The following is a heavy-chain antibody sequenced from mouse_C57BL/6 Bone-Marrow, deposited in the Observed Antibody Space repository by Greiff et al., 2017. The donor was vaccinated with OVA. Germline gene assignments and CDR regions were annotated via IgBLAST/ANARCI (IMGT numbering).Heavy chain of an antibody. J-gene: IGHJ4*01. Sequence: VQLQQSGTVLARPGASVKMSCKTSGYTFTSYWMHWVNQRPGQGLECIGAIYPGDSDTSYNQKFKGKAKLTAVTSASTAYMELSSLTNEDSAVYYCTAGYDEGYAMDYWGQGTSVTVSS. CDR1: GYTFTSYW. CDR2: IYPGDSDT. CDR3: TAGYDEGYAMDY. V-gene: IGHV1-5*01. D-gene: IGHD2-2*01.